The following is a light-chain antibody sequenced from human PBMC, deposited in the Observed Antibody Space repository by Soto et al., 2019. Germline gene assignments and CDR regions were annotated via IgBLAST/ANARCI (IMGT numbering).Light chain of an antibody. CDR1: QSVRDN. Sequence: EIVMTHSPATLSVSPGERATLSCRASQSVRDNLAWYQQKPGQAPRLLIYGASTRATGIPARFSGSGSGTEFTLTINSLQSEDFALYFCQQSNNWPYTLGQGTKLEIK. J-gene: IGKJ2*01. CDR3: QQSNNWPYT. CDR2: GAS. V-gene: IGKV3-15*01.